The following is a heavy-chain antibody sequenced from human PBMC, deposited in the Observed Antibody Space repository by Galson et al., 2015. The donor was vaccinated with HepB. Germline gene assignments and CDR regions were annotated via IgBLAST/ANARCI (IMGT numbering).Heavy chain of an antibody. J-gene: IGHJ6*02. D-gene: IGHD3-10*01. Sequence: SLRLSCAASGFTFSSYAMSWVRQAPGKGLEWVSGVSGSGRSTYYADFVKGRFSISRDNSKDTLYLQMRSLRAEDTAVYYCAKTNDGSGSSIVSYYGMNVWGQGTTVTVSS. CDR1: GFTFSSYA. V-gene: IGHV3-23*01. CDR2: VSGSGRST. CDR3: AKTNDGSGSSIVSYYGMNV.